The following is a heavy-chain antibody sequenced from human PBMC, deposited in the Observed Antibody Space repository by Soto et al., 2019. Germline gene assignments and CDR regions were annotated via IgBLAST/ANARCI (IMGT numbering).Heavy chain of an antibody. CDR3: VRDAGSLGY. V-gene: IGHV3-48*02. CDR2: ISGSGGTI. J-gene: IGHJ4*02. CDR1: GFTFSTYS. Sequence: EVQLVESGGGLVQPGGSLRLSCAGSGFTFSTYSMDWFRQAPGKGLEWISYISGSGGTIYYADSVKGRFTVSRDNAKNSLYLQMSSLRDEDTAVYYCVRDAGSLGYWGQGTLVTVSS.